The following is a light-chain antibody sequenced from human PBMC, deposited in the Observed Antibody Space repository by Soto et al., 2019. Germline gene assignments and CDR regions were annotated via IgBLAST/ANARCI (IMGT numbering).Light chain of an antibody. CDR1: HNDIGTYGY. V-gene: IGLV2-14*03. CDR2: GVT. Sequence: QSALTQPTSVSGSPGQSITISCTGNHNDIGTYGYVSWYQQHPGRAPRLLIHGVTTRPSGISGRFSASKSGLTASLTISGLQPEDEADYYCSSFTSNRIYVFGPGTKVTV. CDR3: SSFTSNRIYV. J-gene: IGLJ1*01.